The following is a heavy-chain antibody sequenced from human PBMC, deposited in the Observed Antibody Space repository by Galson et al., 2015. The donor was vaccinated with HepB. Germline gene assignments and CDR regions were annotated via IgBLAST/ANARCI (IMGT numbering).Heavy chain of an antibody. CDR2: IWYDGSNK. CDR3: ARDGTYYDILTGYYHYYYGTDV. J-gene: IGHJ6*02. CDR1: GFTFSSYG. V-gene: IGHV3-33*01. D-gene: IGHD3-9*01. Sequence: SLRLSCAASGFTFSSYGMHWVRQAPGKGLEWVAVIWYDGSNKYYADSVKGRFTISRDDSKNTLYLQMNSLRAEDTAVYYCARDGTYYDILTGYYHYYYGTDVWGQGTTVTVSS.